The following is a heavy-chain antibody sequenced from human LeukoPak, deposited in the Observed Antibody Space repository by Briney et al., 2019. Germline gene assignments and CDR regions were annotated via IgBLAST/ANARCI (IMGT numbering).Heavy chain of an antibody. D-gene: IGHD6-13*01. CDR2: IKSKTDGGTT. J-gene: IGHJ4*02. CDR1: GFTFSSYA. CDR3: TTYSSSWYRVMAY. Sequence: GGSLRLSCAASGFTFSSYAMSWVRQAPGKGLEWVGRIKSKTDGGTTDYAAPVKGRFTISRDDSKNTLYLQMNSLKTEDTAVYYCTTYSSSWYRVMAYWGQGTLVTVSS. V-gene: IGHV3-15*01.